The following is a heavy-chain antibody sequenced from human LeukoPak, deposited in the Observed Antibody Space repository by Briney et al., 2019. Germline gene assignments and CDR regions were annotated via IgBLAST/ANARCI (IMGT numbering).Heavy chain of an antibody. CDR2: ISASGTIT. V-gene: IGHV3-23*01. Sequence: GGSLRLSCATSGFTFSTYAMNWVRQAPGKGLEWVSVISASGTITNYADSVKGRFTVSRDKSKNTLVLQMDSLRAEGTAVYYCAKLGGNYSPYYSYMDVWGKGTTVTVSS. CDR1: GFTFSTYA. D-gene: IGHD1-26*01. J-gene: IGHJ6*03. CDR3: AKLGGNYSPYYSYMDV.